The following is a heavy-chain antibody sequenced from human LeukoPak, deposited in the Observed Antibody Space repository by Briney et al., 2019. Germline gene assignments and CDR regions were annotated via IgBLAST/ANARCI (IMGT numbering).Heavy chain of an antibody. V-gene: IGHV3-23*01. J-gene: IGHJ4*02. CDR1: GFTLSSYA. Sequence: PGGSLRLSCTASGFTLSSYAMSWVRQAPGEGLEWVSTISGSADNTNYAEAVKGRFTISRDNSKNTMYLQMNSLRAEDKAVYYCAKQGFGCWGQGTLVTVSS. CDR3: AKQGFGC. CDR2: ISGSADNT.